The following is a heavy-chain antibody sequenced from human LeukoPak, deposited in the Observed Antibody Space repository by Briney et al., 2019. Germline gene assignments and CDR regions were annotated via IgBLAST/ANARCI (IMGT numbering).Heavy chain of an antibody. D-gene: IGHD2-15*01. V-gene: IGHV4-4*07. Sequence: GSLRLSCAASGFTFSSYAMSWIRQPAGKGLEWIGRIYASGSTTYNSSLKSRVTISIDTSKNQLPLKLTSVTAADTAVYYCAGTRRYCSGGSCYNWFDPWGQGTLVTVSS. CDR1: GFTFSSYA. CDR2: IYASGST. CDR3: AGTRRYCSGGSCYNWFDP. J-gene: IGHJ5*02.